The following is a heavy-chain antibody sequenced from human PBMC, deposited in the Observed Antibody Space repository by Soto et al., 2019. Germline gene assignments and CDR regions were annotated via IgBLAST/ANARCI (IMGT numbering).Heavy chain of an antibody. CDR3: AKNGQRPYYYYGMDV. CDR1: GYTFTRYG. Sequence: QGQLVQSGAEVKKPGASVKVSCKASGYTFTRYGISWVRQAPGQGLEWMGWLSGYNGDTNYAQKLQGRVTMTIDTSTSTAYMELRSLTSGDTAVYYCAKNGQRPYYYYGMDVWGQGNTFTVAS. D-gene: IGHD1-1*01. J-gene: IGHJ6*02. V-gene: IGHV1-18*01. CDR2: LSGYNGDT.